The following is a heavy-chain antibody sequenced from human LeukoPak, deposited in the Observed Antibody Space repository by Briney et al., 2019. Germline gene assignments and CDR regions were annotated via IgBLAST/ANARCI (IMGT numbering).Heavy chain of an antibody. Sequence: GGSLRLSCAASGFTFSSYAMSWVRQAPGKGLEWVSAISGSGGSTYYADSVKGRFTISRDNSKNTLYLQMNSLRAEDTAVYYCAKKVSGRRSYYYYYYGMDVWGQGTTVTVSS. J-gene: IGHJ6*02. CDR2: ISGSGGST. CDR1: GFTFSSYA. V-gene: IGHV3-23*01. CDR3: AKKVSGRRSYYYYYYGMDV. D-gene: IGHD3-10*01.